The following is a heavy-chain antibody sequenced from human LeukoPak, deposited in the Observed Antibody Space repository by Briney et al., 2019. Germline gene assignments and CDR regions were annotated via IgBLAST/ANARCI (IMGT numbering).Heavy chain of an antibody. CDR1: GFTFNSYA. CDR3: ARVRIAAGGTDLGY. Sequence: GGSLRLSCAASGFTFNSYAMSWVRQAPGEGLEWVSTISGSGGSTYYADSVKGRFTISRDNSKNTLYLQMNSLTAEDTAVYHCARVRIAAGGTDLGYWGQGTLVTVSS. D-gene: IGHD6-13*01. J-gene: IGHJ4*02. V-gene: IGHV3-23*01. CDR2: ISGSGGST.